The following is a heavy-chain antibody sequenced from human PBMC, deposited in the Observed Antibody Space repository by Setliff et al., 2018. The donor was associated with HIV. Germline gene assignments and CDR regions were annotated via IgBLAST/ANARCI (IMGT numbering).Heavy chain of an antibody. Sequence: SVKVSCKPSEYSFTSYDINWVRQATGQGLEWMGWLNPNSHNTGYAQKFQGRVAMTWDTSISTAYMELSSLRSEDTAVYYCARGGAGGYYYYMDVLGKGTTVTVSS. J-gene: IGHJ6*03. CDR2: LNPNSHNT. CDR1: EYSFTSYD. D-gene: IGHD3-16*01. CDR3: ARGGAGGYYYYMDV. V-gene: IGHV1-8*01.